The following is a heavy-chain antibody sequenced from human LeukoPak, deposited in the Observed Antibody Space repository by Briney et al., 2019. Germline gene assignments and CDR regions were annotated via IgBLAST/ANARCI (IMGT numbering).Heavy chain of an antibody. CDR1: GGFISRYS. Sequence: PSETLSLTCTVSGGFISRYSWTWIRQPPGKGLEWIGYIYYSGSNNYNPSLKSRVTILVDTSKNQFSLKVNSVTAADTAVYYCARLETAYYFMDVWGQGTTVTVSS. CDR3: ARLETAYYFMDV. CDR2: IYYSGSN. J-gene: IGHJ6*02. V-gene: IGHV4-59*08.